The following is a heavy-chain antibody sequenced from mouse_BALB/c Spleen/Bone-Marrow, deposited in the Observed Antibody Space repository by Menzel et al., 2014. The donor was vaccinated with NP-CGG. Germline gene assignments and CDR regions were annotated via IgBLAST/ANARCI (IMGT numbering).Heavy chain of an antibody. J-gene: IGHJ2*01. D-gene: IGHD2-4*01. CDR2: INPYNDGT. CDR1: GYTFTGYV. Sequence: EVKLMESGPELVKPGASVKMSCKASGYTFTGYVMHWVKQKPGQGLEWIGYINPYNDGTKYNEKFKGKATLTSDKSSNTAYMELSSLTSEDSAVYYCYYDYDEGYWGQGTTLTVSS. V-gene: IGHV1-14*01. CDR3: YYDYDEGY.